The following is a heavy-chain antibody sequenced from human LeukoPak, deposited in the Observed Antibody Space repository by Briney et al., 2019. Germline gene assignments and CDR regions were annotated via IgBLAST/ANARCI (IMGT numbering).Heavy chain of an antibody. D-gene: IGHD6-6*01. CDR3: ARNEQLARPIFDY. J-gene: IGHJ4*02. CDR2: INHSGST. Sequence: PSETLSLTCAVYGGSFSGYYWSWIRQPPGKGLEWIGEINHSGSTNYSPSLKSRVTISVDTSKNQFSLKLSSVTAADTAVYYCARNEQLARPIFDYWGQGTLVTVSS. V-gene: IGHV4-34*01. CDR1: GGSFSGYY.